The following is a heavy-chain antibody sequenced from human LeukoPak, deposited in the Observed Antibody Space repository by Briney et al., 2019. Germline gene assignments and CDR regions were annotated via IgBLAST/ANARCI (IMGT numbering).Heavy chain of an antibody. CDR2: IKQDGNEK. J-gene: IGHJ4*02. Sequence: GGSLRLSCAASGFIFRNHWMSWVRQVSGRGLEWVAHIKQDGNEKHYVDSVEGRFTLSRDDSKNSLYLQMNSLRVDDSAVNYCARGPNYGDRVDYFDYWGQGTLVTVSS. CDR1: GFIFRNHW. CDR3: ARGPNYGDRVDYFDY. V-gene: IGHV3-7*01. D-gene: IGHD4-17*01.